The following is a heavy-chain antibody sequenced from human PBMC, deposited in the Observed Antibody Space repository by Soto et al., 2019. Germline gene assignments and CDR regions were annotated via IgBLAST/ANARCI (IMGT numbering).Heavy chain of an antibody. CDR2: IYVGDSDT. CDR1: GYSFTSYW. D-gene: IGHD2-21*02. CDR3: ARARLRVYDAFNI. Sequence: PGESLKISCKGSGYSFTSYWIGWVRQMPGKGLEWMGIIYVGDSDTRYSPSFQGQVTISVDRSISTAYLQWSSLKASDTAMYYWARARLRVYDAFNIWGQGTMVTVSS. V-gene: IGHV5-51*01. J-gene: IGHJ3*02.